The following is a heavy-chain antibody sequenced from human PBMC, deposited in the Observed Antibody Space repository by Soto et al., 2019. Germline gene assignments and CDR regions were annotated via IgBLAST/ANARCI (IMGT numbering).Heavy chain of an antibody. Sequence: QVQLVESGGGVVQPGTSLRLSCVVSGFTLSNTGVHWVRQAPGKGLEWVAMISHDGFSQYYLDSVKGRFTISRDNSKNTVSLQIPTLRPEKKFVYYCAKDWGSSGWYNWLDSWGQGTVVNVPS. CDR3: AKDWGSSGWYNWLDS. CDR2: ISHDGFSQ. V-gene: IGHV3-30*18. D-gene: IGHD6-19*01. J-gene: IGHJ5*01. CDR1: GFTLSNTG.